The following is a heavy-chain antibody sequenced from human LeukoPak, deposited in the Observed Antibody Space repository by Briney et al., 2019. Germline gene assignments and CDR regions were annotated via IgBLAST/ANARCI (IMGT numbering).Heavy chain of an antibody. CDR1: GGSISSYY. J-gene: IGHJ4*02. Sequence: SETLSLTCTVSGGSISSYYWSWIRQPAGKGLEWIGRIYTSGSTNYNPSLKSRVTMSVDTSKNQFSLKLSSVTAADTAVCYCARDYYYDSSGYYHFDYWGQGTLVTVSS. CDR3: ARDYYYDSSGYYHFDY. CDR2: IYTSGST. D-gene: IGHD3-22*01. V-gene: IGHV4-4*07.